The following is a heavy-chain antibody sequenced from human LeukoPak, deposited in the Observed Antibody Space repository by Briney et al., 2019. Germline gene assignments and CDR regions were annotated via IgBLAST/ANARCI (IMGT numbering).Heavy chain of an antibody. J-gene: IGHJ4*02. D-gene: IGHD1-26*01. V-gene: IGHV3-33*01. CDR3: ARGRGSLGPYYFDY. CDR2: IWYDGSNK. CDR1: GFTFSNYG. Sequence: GGSLRLSCAASGFTFSNYGMHWVRQAPGKGLEWVAVIWYDGSNKYYADSVKGRFTISRDNSKNTLYLQMNSLRAEDTAVYYCARGRGSLGPYYFDYWGQGILVTVSS.